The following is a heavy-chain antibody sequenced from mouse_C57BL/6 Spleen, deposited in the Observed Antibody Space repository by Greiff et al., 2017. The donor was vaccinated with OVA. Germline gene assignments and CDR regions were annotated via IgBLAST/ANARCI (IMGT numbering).Heavy chain of an antibody. CDR2: ISDGGSYT. D-gene: IGHD4-1*01. Sequence: DVMLVESGGGLVKPGGSLKLSCAASGFTFSSYAMSWVRQTPEKRLEWVATISDGGSYTSYPDNVKGRFTISRDNAKNNLYLQMSHLKSEDTAMYYCARDGTSGYYFDYWGQGTTLTVSS. V-gene: IGHV5-4*01. CDR3: ARDGTSGYYFDY. CDR1: GFTFSSYA. J-gene: IGHJ2*01.